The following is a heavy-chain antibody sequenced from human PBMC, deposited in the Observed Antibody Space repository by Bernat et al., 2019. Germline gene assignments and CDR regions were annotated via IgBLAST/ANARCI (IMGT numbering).Heavy chain of an antibody. CDR2: IGSSGSPI. V-gene: IGHV3-48*03. Sequence: EVQLVESGGGLVQPGGSLRLSCVASGFTFSSSEMNWVRQTPGKGLEWVSYIGSSGSPIYYADSVKGRFTISRDNAKNSLYLQMNSLRVEDTAVYYCARDLGEYSGYDAFDYWGQGTLVTVSS. CDR1: GFTFSSSE. D-gene: IGHD5-12*01. J-gene: IGHJ4*02. CDR3: ARDLGEYSGYDAFDY.